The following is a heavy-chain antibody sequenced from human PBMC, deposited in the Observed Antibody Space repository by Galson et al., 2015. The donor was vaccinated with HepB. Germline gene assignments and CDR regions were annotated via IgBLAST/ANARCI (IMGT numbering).Heavy chain of an antibody. Sequence: SLRLSCAASGFIFKNYWMTWVRQAPGKGLEWVANIKEDGSFKNYVDSVKDRFTIFRDNADNSLFLQMDSLTVEDTAVYFCARLGRPAVAGKIGGLAYYYYMDVWGKGTSVTVSS. CDR3: ARLGRPAVAGKIGGLAYYYYMDV. J-gene: IGHJ6*03. CDR2: IKEDGSFK. CDR1: GFIFKNYW. D-gene: IGHD6-19*01. V-gene: IGHV3-7*03.